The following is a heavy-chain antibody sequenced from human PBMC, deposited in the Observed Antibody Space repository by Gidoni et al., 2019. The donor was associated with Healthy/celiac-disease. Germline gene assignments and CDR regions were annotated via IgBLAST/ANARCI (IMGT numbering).Heavy chain of an antibody. J-gene: IGHJ5*02. CDR2: IWYDGSNK. CDR1: GFTFSSYG. Sequence: QVQLVESGGGVVQPGRSLRLSCAASGFTFSSYGMHWVRQAPGKGLEWVAVIWYDGSNKYYADSVKGRFTISRDNSKNTLYLQMNSLRSEDTAVYYCAREGNSITGTTGWFDPWGQGTLVTVSS. V-gene: IGHV3-33*01. CDR3: AREGNSITGTTGWFDP. D-gene: IGHD1-20*01.